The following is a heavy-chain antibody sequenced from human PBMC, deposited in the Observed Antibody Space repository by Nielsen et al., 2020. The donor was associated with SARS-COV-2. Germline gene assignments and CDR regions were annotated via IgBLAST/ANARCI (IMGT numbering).Heavy chain of an antibody. CDR2: IYYSGST. CDR3: ARVRWVLLGGAFDI. V-gene: IGHV4-59*01. Sequence: SETLSLTCTVSGGSISSCYWSWIRQPPGKGLEWIGYIYYSGSTNYNPPLKSRVTISVYTSKNQFSLKLCSVAAADTAVYYFARVRWVLLGGAFDIRGQGTIVTVSS. J-gene: IGHJ3*02. CDR1: GGSISSCY. D-gene: IGHD1-26*01.